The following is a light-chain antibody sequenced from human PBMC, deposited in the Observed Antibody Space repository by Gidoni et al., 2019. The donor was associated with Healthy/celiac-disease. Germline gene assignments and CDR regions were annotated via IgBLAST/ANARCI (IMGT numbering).Light chain of an antibody. Sequence: SSERTQDTAVSVALGQTGRITCQGDSLRSYYASWYQQKPGQAPVLVIYGKNNRPSGIPDRFSGSSSGNTASLTITGAQAEDEADYYCNSRDSSGNHVVFGGGTKLTVL. CDR3: NSRDSSGNHVV. V-gene: IGLV3-19*01. CDR1: SLRSYY. CDR2: GKN. J-gene: IGLJ2*01.